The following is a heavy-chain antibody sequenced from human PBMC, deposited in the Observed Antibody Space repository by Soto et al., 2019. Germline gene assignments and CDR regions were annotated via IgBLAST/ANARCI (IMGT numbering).Heavy chain of an antibody. CDR1: GGSISSSSYY. CDR3: ARELGQVGGNWFDP. J-gene: IGHJ5*02. V-gene: IGHV4-39*02. Sequence: SETLSLTCTVSGGSISSSSYYWGWIRQPPGKGLEWIGSIYYSGSTYYNPSLKSRVTISVDTSKNQFSLKLSSVTAADTAVYYCARELGQVGGNWFDPWGQGTLVTVSS. D-gene: IGHD1-26*01. CDR2: IYYSGST.